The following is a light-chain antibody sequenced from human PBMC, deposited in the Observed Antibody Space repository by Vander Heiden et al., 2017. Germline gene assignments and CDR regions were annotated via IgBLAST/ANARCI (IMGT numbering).Light chain of an antibody. CDR3: SSYAGSNNWM. J-gene: IGLJ3*02. V-gene: IGLV2-8*01. CDR2: EVT. Sequence: QSALTQPPSASGSPGQSVTIPCTGTNSDVGNYNFVSWYQQLPGKAPKLMIYEVTKRPSGVPDRFSGSKSGNTASLTVSGLQADDEADYYCSSYAGSNNWMFGGGTKLTVL. CDR1: NSDVGNYNF.